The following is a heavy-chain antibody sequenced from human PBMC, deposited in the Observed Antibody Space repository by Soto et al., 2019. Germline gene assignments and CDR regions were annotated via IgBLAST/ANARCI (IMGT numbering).Heavy chain of an antibody. CDR3: ARERTTGTHGHYYDAFDI. D-gene: IGHD1-1*01. Sequence: QVQLVESGGGVVQPGRSLRLSCAASGFTFSSYAMHWVRQAPGKGLEWVAVISYDGSNKYYADSVKGRFTISRDNSKNTLYLQMNSLRAEDTAVYYCARERTTGTHGHYYDAFDIWGQGTMVTVSS. CDR2: ISYDGSNK. J-gene: IGHJ3*02. V-gene: IGHV3-30-3*01. CDR1: GFTFSSYA.